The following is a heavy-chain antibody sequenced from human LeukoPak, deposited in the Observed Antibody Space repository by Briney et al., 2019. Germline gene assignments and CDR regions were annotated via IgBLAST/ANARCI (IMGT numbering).Heavy chain of an antibody. CDR1: GFTVSTNC. D-gene: IGHD5-18*01. V-gene: IGHV3-53*04. CDR2: IYSGGTT. J-gene: IGHJ4*02. Sequence: GGSLRLSCAASGFTVSTNCMTWVRQAPGKGLEWVSTIYSGGTTYYADSVMGRFTISRHNSRNTLYLQVNSLRAEDTAVYYCARVDTVMAYYFDLWGQGTLVTVSS. CDR3: ARVDTVMAYYFDL.